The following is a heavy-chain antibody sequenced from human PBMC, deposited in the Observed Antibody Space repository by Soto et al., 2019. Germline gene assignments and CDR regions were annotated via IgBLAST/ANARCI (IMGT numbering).Heavy chain of an antibody. J-gene: IGHJ6*02. V-gene: IGHV3-43D*04. Sequence: EVQLVESGGVVVQPGGSLRLSCAASGFTFDDYAMHWVRQAPGKGLEWVSLISWDGGSTYYADSVKGRFTISRDNSKNSLYLQMNSLRAEVTALYYCAKDLAPYGMDVWGQGTTVTVSS. CDR2: ISWDGGST. CDR1: GFTFDDYA. D-gene: IGHD2-21*01. CDR3: AKDLAPYGMDV.